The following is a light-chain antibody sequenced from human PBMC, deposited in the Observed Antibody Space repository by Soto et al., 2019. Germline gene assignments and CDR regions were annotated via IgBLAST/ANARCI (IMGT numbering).Light chain of an antibody. V-gene: IGKV1-33*01. CDR1: QDINNY. CDR3: QQYDNLSAH. J-gene: IGKJ4*01. CDR2: DAS. Sequence: DIPMTQSPSSLSASVGDRVTITCQASQDINNYLNWYQQRPGKAPKLLISDASNLEPGVPSRFSGGGSGTDFTFTISGLQPEDFATYYCQQYDNLSAHFGGGTKVEIK.